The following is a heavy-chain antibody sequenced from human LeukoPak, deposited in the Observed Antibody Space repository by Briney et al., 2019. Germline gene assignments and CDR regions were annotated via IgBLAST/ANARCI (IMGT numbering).Heavy chain of an antibody. Sequence: AGGSLRLSCAASGFTFNTYTMNWVRQAPGKGLEWVSYISGSSGIIDYADSVRGRFTISRDNAKNSLYLQMSSLRVADTGVYYCGRGFSNWSLDYWGQGTLITV. V-gene: IGHV3-48*01. CDR2: ISGSSGII. D-gene: IGHD6-13*01. CDR3: GRGFSNWSLDY. J-gene: IGHJ4*02. CDR1: GFTFNTYT.